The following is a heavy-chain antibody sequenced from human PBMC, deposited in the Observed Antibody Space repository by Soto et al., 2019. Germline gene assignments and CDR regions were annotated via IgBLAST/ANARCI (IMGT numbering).Heavy chain of an antibody. J-gene: IGHJ6*02. CDR3: ARSQGSSTSLELYYYYYYGMDV. CDR2: IIPISETT. Sequence: QVQLVQSGAEVKKPGSSVKVSCKASGGTFSSYAISWVLYAPGQGLEWMGGIIPISETTNYAQKFQGRVTITADESTSTAYMELSSLRSEDTAVYYCARSQGSSTSLELYYYYYYGMDVWGQGTTVTVSS. D-gene: IGHD2-2*01. CDR1: GGTFSSYA. V-gene: IGHV1-69*01.